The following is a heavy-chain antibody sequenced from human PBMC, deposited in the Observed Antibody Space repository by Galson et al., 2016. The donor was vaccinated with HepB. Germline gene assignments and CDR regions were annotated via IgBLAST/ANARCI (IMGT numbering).Heavy chain of an antibody. CDR1: GFSFSNHG. CDR3: AKDLRGYYDFLFGMDV. D-gene: IGHD3-3*01. CDR2: ISYDGNNK. V-gene: IGHV3-30*18. Sequence: SLRLSCAASGFSFSNHGMHWVRQAPGKGLEWVAFISYDGNNKYYADSVKGRFTISRGNSKNTLFLQMSSLRAEDTAVYYCAKDLRGYYDFLFGMDVWGQGPTFTVSS. J-gene: IGHJ6*02.